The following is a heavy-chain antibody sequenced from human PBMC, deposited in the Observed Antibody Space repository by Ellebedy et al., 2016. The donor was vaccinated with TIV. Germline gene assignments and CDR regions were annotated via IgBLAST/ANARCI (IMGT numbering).Heavy chain of an antibody. CDR1: GYTFTSYD. V-gene: IGHV1-8*01. CDR2: MNPNSGNT. Sequence: AASVKVSCKASGYTFTSYDINWVRHATGQGLEWMGWMNPNSGNTGYAQKFQGRVTMTRNTPISTAYMELSSLRSEATAVYYCARVGEWQQLGFDPWGQGTLVTVSS. CDR3: ARVGEWQQLGFDP. J-gene: IGHJ5*02. D-gene: IGHD6-13*01.